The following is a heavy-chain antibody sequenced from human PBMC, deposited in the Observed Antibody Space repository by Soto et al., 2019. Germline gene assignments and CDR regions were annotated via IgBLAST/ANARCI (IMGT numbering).Heavy chain of an antibody. CDR3: GRDARGDEAPMDY. D-gene: IGHD3-10*01. CDR2: INPNSGGT. CDR1: GYTFTGYY. V-gene: IGHV1-2*04. J-gene: IGHJ4*02. Sequence: QVQLVQSGAEVKKPGASVKVSCKASGYTFTGYYMHWVRQAPGQGLEWMGWINPNSGGTHYAQKFQGWVTMTRDTSISTAYMELSRLRSDDTAVYYCGRDARGDEAPMDYWGQGTLVTVSS.